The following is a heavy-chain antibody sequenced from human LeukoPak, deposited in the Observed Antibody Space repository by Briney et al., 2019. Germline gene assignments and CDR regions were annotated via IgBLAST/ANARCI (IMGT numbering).Heavy chain of an antibody. CDR3: ASRIRHYYDSSGFDY. CDR1: GGSFSGYY. V-gene: IGHV4-34*01. CDR2: INHSGST. J-gene: IGHJ4*02. Sequence: SETLSLTCAVYGGSFSGYYWSWIRQAPGKGLEWIGEINHSGSTNYNPSLKSRVTISVDTSKNQFSLKLSSVTAADTAVYYCASRIRHYYDSSGFDYWGQGTLVTVSS. D-gene: IGHD3-22*01.